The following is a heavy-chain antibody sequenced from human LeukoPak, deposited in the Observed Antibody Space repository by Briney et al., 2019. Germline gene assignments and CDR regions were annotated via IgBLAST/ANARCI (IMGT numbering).Heavy chain of an antibody. CDR1: GFTFSSYW. D-gene: IGHD6-13*01. Sequence: GGSLRLSCAASGFTFSSYWMSWVRQAPGKVLEWVANIKQDGSEKYYVDSVKGRFTISRDNAKNSLYLQMNSLRAEATAVYYCARVTSSWYKVYYFDYWGQGTLVTVS. CDR2: IKQDGSEK. J-gene: IGHJ4*02. CDR3: ARVTSSWYKVYYFDY. V-gene: IGHV3-7*03.